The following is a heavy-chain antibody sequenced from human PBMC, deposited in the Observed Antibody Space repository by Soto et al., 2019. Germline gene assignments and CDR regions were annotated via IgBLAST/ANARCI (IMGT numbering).Heavy chain of an antibody. Sequence: SETLSLTCTVSGASISDYYWSWIRQSPGKGLDWILYFHPSGRTDYNPSLKSRDTISVDTSKNQLSLKLSSVTAADTAVYYCASSYYYDSSAYFPFYXWGQGTLVTVSX. V-gene: IGHV4-59*01. CDR1: GASISDYY. J-gene: IGHJ4*02. CDR2: FHPSGRT. D-gene: IGHD3-22*01. CDR3: ASSYYYDSSAYFPFYX.